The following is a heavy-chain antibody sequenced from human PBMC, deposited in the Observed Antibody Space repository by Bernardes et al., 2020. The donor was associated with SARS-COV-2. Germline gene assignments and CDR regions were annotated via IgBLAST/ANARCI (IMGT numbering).Heavy chain of an antibody. V-gene: IGHV1-18*01. CDR2: ISAYNGNT. CDR1: GYTFTSYG. J-gene: IGHJ6*02. D-gene: IGHD3-9*01. Sequence: ASVKVSCKASGYTFTSYGISWVRQAPGQGLEWMGWISAYNGNTNYAQKLQGRVTMTTDTSTSTAYMELRSLRSDDTAVYYCASGRELRYFDFFTQQDSPYYYYYGMDVWGQGNPGHRLL. CDR3: ASGRELRYFDFFTQQDSPYYYYYGMDV.